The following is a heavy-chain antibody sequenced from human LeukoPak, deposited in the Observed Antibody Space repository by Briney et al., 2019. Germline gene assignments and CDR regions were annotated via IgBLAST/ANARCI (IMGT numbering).Heavy chain of an antibody. CDR3: TKTGGPWD. D-gene: IGHD7-27*01. J-gene: IGHJ4*02. CDR1: GFNFGAYT. V-gene: IGHV3-53*01. CDR2: IYSDGTS. Sequence: GGSLRLSCAASGFNFGAYTINWVRQAPGKGLEWVSVIYSDGTSYYADSVKARFSISRDNSKNTLYLQMNSLRVEDTAMYYCTKTGGPWDWGQGTLVTVSS.